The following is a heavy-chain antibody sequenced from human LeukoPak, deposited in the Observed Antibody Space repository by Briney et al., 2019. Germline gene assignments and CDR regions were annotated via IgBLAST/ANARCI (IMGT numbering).Heavy chain of an antibody. CDR3: ARSYYDSSGYLELPDY. Sequence: GGSLRLSCAASGFTFSSYWMHWVRQAPGKGLVWVSRINSDGSSTSYADSVKGRFTISRDNAKNTLYLQMNSLRAEDTAVYYCARSYYDSSGYLELPDYWGQGTLVTVSS. V-gene: IGHV3-74*01. D-gene: IGHD3-22*01. J-gene: IGHJ4*02. CDR1: GFTFSSYW. CDR2: INSDGSST.